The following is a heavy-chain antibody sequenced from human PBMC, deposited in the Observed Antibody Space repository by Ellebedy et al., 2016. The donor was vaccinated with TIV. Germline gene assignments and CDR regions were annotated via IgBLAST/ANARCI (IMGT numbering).Heavy chain of an antibody. CDR3: ARSTSMEVFDY. CDR1: GGSITNSRYY. D-gene: IGHD5-18*01. V-gene: IGHV4-39*01. CDR2: VYYTGST. J-gene: IGHJ4*02. Sequence: SETLSLTCTVSGGSITNSRYYWGWIRQPPGKGLEWIGTVYYTGSTYYNPSLRSRLTISVDTSRNQFSLKLRSVTAADTAVYYCARSTSMEVFDYWGQGILVTVSS.